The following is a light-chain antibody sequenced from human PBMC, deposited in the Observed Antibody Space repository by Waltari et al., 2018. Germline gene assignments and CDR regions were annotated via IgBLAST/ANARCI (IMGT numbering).Light chain of an antibody. CDR3: CSYAGSSTNYV. Sequence: QSALTPPASVSGSPGQPLTISCTGTSSDVGSYNLVSWYQQHPGKAPKLMIYEGSKRPSGVSNRFSGSKSGNTASLTISGLQAEDEADYYCCSYAGSSTNYVFGTGTKVTVL. CDR2: EGS. J-gene: IGLJ1*01. CDR1: SSDVGSYNL. V-gene: IGLV2-23*01.